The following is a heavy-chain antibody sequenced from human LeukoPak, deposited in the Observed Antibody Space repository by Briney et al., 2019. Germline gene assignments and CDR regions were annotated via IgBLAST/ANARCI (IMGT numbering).Heavy chain of an antibody. CDR3: TTVHGAGPVNFDY. J-gene: IGHJ4*02. Sequence: GGSLRLSCTASGFTFSSVWMTWVRQAPGKGLEWVGRIKSRTDGETTDYAAPVKGRFSVSRDDSENTLYLQMNSLKNEDTAVYFCTTVHGAGPVNFDYWGQGSLVTVSS. V-gene: IGHV3-15*01. CDR2: IKSRTDGETT. CDR1: GFTFSSVW. D-gene: IGHD3-16*01.